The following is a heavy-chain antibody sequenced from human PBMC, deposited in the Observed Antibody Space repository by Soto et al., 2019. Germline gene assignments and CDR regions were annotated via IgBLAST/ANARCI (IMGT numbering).Heavy chain of an antibody. V-gene: IGHV3-72*01. J-gene: IGHJ6*03. CDR3: ARVLGDYVHYYYYYMDV. CDR1: GFTFSDHY. D-gene: IGHD4-17*01. Sequence: GGSLRLSCAASGFTFSDHYMDWVRQAPGKGLEWVGRTRNKANSYTTEYAASVKGRFTISRDDSKNSLYLQMNSLKTEDTAVYYCARVLGDYVHYYYYYMDVWGKGTTVTVSS. CDR2: TRNKANSYTT.